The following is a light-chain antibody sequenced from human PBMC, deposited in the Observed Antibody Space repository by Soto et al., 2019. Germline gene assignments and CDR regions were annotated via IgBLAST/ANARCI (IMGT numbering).Light chain of an antibody. Sequence: EIVMTQSPATLSVPPGERATRSRRATLSVSRNLAWYQQKPGQAPRLLLFDASTRATGIPAGFSGSGAGTDFTLTITRLLSKDFAVYYCQQYNAWPRTFGQGTKVEI. CDR1: LSVSRN. CDR2: DAS. J-gene: IGKJ1*01. CDR3: QQYNAWPRT. V-gene: IGKV3-15*01.